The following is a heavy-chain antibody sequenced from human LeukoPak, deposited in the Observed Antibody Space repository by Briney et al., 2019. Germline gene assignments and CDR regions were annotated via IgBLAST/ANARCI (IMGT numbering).Heavy chain of an antibody. V-gene: IGHV1-18*01. CDR3: AREKIAAAGTGTDY. CDR2: ISTYDGDT. D-gene: IGHD6-13*01. Sequence: GASVKVSCKASGYTFTTYGISWVRRAPGQRLEWMGWISTYDGDTNYLQKIQGRVTMTRNTSISTAYMELSSLRSEDTAVYYCAREKIAAAGTGTDYWGQGTLVTVSS. CDR1: GYTFTTYG. J-gene: IGHJ4*02.